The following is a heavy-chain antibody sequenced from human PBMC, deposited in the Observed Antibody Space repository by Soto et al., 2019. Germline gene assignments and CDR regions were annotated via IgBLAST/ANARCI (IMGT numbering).Heavy chain of an antibody. Sequence: EVQLVESGGGLVKPGGSLRLSCAASGFTFSNVWMNWVRQAPGKGLEWVGRIKSKTDGGTKDYAAPVKGRFTISRDDSKNTLSLQMNSLKTEDTAVYYCTPLAMKYSSGWYEFSDWGQGTLVTVSS. CDR2: IKSKTDGGTK. CDR1: GFTFSNVW. D-gene: IGHD6-19*01. V-gene: IGHV3-15*07. CDR3: TPLAMKYSSGWYEFSD. J-gene: IGHJ4*02.